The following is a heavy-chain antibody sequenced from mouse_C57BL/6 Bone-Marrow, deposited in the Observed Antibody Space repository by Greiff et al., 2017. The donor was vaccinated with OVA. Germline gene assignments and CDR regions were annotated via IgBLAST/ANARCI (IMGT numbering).Heavy chain of an antibody. D-gene: IGHD2-1*01. CDR1: GYTFTSYG. Sequence: QVQLQQSGAELARPGASVKLSCKASGYTFTSYGISWVKQRTGQGLEWIGEIYPRSGNTYYNEKFKGKATLTADKSSSTAYMELRSLTSEDSAYYFCTREGIYYGNSYFDYWGQGTTLTVSS. CDR3: TREGIYYGNSYFDY. CDR2: IYPRSGNT. J-gene: IGHJ2*01. V-gene: IGHV1-81*01.